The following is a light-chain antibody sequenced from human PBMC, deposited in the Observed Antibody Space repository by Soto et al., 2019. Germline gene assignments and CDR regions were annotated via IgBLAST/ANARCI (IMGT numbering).Light chain of an antibody. CDR1: QSIGSY. J-gene: IGKJ1*01. CDR2: DAS. CDR3: QLRSNWAWT. V-gene: IGKV3-11*01. Sequence: EIVLTQSPATLSLSPGERATLSCRASQSIGSYLAWYQHKPGQAPRLLIYDASNRATGIPARFSGSGSGTDFTLTISSLEPEDFAVYYCQLRSNWAWTFGQGTKVEVK.